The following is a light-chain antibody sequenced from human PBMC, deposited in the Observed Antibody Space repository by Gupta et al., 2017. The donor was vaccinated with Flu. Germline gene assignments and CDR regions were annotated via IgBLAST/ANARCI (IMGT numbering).Light chain of an antibody. V-gene: IGKV2-40*01. CDR1: QSLLDIHDGNTY. CDR2: ALS. Sequence: DIVMTQTPLSQPVTPGEPASISCTSSQSLLDIHDGNTYLNWYLQKPGQSPQLLSYALSYRASGVPDRVSGRGSGTDFTLKISRVEAEDVGVDYCMQRIEIPWTFGQGTKVEIK. CDR3: MQRIEIPWT. J-gene: IGKJ1*01.